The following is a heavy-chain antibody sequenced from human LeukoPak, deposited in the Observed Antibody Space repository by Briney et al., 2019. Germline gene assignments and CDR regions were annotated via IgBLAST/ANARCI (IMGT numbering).Heavy chain of an antibody. D-gene: IGHD2-8*01. V-gene: IGHV4-39*01. CDR2: IYYSGST. J-gene: IGHJ4*02. CDR1: GGSISSSSYY. CDR3: ARRDIVLMVY. Sequence: SETLSLTCTVSGGSISSSSYYWGWIRQPLGKGLEWIGSIYYSGSTYYNPSLKSRVTISVDTSKNQFSLKLSSVTAADTAVYYCARRDIVLMVYWGQGTLVTVSS.